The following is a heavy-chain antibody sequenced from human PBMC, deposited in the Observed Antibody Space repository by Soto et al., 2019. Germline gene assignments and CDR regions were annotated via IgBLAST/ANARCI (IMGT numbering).Heavy chain of an antibody. CDR3: ARSARPLWFGDPRGFFDS. CDR2: IYYSGST. J-gene: IGHJ4*02. V-gene: IGHV4-31*03. Sequence: KSSETLSLTCTVSRGSISSGGYYWSWIRQHPGKGLEWIGYIYYSGSTYYKPSLKSRITISGDTSKNQFSLKLSSVTAADTAVYYCARSARPLWFGDPRGFFDSWGQGTLVTVSS. CDR1: RGSISSGGYY. D-gene: IGHD3-10*01.